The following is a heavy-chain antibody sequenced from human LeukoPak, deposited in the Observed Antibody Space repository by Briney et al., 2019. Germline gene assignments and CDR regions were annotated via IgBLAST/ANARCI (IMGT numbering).Heavy chain of an antibody. J-gene: IGHJ4*02. Sequence: SETLSLTCAVSGGSISSSNWWSWIRQPPGKGLEWIGRIYTSGSTNYNPSLKSRVTMSVDTSKNQFSLKLSSVTAADTAVYYCARLYCSSTSCYALWLDYWGQGTLVTVSS. V-gene: IGHV4-4*02. CDR3: ARLYCSSTSCYALWLDY. CDR2: IYTSGST. D-gene: IGHD2-2*01. CDR1: GGSISSSNW.